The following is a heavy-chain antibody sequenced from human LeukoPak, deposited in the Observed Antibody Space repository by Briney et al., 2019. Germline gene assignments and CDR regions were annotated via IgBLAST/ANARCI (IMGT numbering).Heavy chain of an antibody. D-gene: IGHD3-3*01. CDR3: ARDLPNYDFWSGYYTGYYFDY. CDR2: VYYSGRT. V-gene: IGHV4-59*01. Sequence: PSETLSLTCTVSGGSISSYYWSWIRQPPGKGLEWIGYVYYSGRTSYNPSLKSRVTISVDTSKNQFSLRLSSVTAADTAVYYCARDLPNYDFWSGYYTGYYFDYWGQGTLVTVSS. J-gene: IGHJ4*02. CDR1: GGSISSYY.